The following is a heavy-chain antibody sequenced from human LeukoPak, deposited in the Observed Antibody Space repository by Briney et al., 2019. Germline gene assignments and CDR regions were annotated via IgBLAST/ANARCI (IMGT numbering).Heavy chain of an antibody. CDR3: ARGGNYYVGDY. D-gene: IGHD3-16*01. CDR1: GFTFSDYY. CDR2: ISSSSSYT. V-gene: IGHV3-11*06. J-gene: IGHJ4*02. Sequence: GGSLRLSCAASGFTFSDYYMSWVRQAPGKGLEWVSSISSSSSYTNYADSMKGRFTISRDNAKNSLYLQMNSLRAEDTAVYYCARGGNYYVGDYWGQGTLVTVSS.